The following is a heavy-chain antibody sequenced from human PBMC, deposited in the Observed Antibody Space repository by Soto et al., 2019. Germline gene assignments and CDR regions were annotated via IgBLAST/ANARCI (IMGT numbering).Heavy chain of an antibody. Sequence: QVQLQQWGAGLLKPSETLSLTCAVYGGSFSGYYWSWIRQPPGKGLEWIGEINHSGSTNYNPSLKSRVTISVDTSKNQFSLKLSSVTAADTAVYYCARNQFRYRSGYYFDYGGQGTLVTVSS. J-gene: IGHJ4*02. CDR3: ARNQFRYRSGYYFDY. V-gene: IGHV4-34*01. D-gene: IGHD6-19*01. CDR1: GGSFSGYY. CDR2: INHSGST.